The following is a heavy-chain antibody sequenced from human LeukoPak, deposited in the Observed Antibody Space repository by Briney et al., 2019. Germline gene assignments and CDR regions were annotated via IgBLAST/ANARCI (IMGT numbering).Heavy chain of an antibody. CDR1: GFTFDDYG. V-gene: IGHV3-20*04. J-gene: IGHJ4*02. CDR3: AKDIVFRSGYYDLLPDY. D-gene: IGHD3-9*01. Sequence: PGGSLRLSCAASGFTFDDYGMSWVRQAPGKGLEWVSGINWNGGSTGYADSVKGRFTISRDNAKNSLYLQMNSLRAEDTAVYYCAKDIVFRSGYYDLLPDYWGQGTLVTVSS. CDR2: INWNGGST.